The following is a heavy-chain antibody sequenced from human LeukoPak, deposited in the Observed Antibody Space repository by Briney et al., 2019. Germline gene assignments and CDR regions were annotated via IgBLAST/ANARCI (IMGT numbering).Heavy chain of an antibody. CDR3: ARDHNGSYYYYGMDV. Sequence: ASVKVSCKASGYTFTIYGISWVRQATGQGLEWMGWISAYNGNTNYAQKLQGRVTMTTDTSTSTAYMELRSLRSDDTAVYYCARDHNGSYYYYGMDVWGQGTTVTVSS. CDR1: GYTFTIYG. J-gene: IGHJ6*02. CDR2: ISAYNGNT. D-gene: IGHD2-8*01. V-gene: IGHV1-18*01.